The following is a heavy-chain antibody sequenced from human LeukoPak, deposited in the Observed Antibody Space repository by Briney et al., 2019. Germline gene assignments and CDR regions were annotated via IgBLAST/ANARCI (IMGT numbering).Heavy chain of an antibody. V-gene: IGHV4-34*01. CDR3: ARGSYYGSGSYPAAGLFDY. CDR2: INHSGST. D-gene: IGHD3-10*01. CDR1: GGSFSGYY. J-gene: IGHJ4*02. Sequence: PSETLSLTCAVYGGSFSGYYWSWIRQPPGKGLEWIGEINHSGSTNYNPSLKSRVTISVDTSKNQFSLKLSSVTAADTAVYYCARGSYYGSGSYPAAGLFDYWGQGTLVTVSS.